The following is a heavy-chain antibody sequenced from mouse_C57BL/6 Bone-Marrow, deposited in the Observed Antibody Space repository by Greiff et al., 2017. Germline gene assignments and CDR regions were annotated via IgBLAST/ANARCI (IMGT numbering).Heavy chain of an antibody. CDR1: GYTFTSYW. J-gene: IGHJ1*03. D-gene: IGHD1-1*01. CDR3: ARGRTTVVRYFDV. V-gene: IGHV1-61*01. CDR2: IYPSDSET. Sequence: QVQLQQPGAELVRPGSSVKLSCNASGYTFTSYWMDWVKQRPGQGLEWIGNIYPSDSETHYNQKFKDKATLTVDKSSSTAYMQLSSLTSEDSAVYYCARGRTTVVRYFDVWGTGTTVTVSS.